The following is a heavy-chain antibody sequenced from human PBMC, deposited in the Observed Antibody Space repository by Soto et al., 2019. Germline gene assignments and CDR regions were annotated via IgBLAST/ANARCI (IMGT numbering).Heavy chain of an antibody. CDR1: GGSFSGYY. V-gene: IGHV4-34*01. CDR2: INHSGFT. CDR3: ARFPFSTSSWSNPRYFDS. Sequence: QVQLQQWGAGLLMPSETLSLTCAVSGGSFSGYYWSWIRQTPGKGLEWIGEINHSGFTDYNPSLTSRVTISVDTSKNHFSLKLTSVTAADTAVYYCARFPFSTSSWSNPRYFDSWGQGTLVTVSS. J-gene: IGHJ4*02. D-gene: IGHD6-13*01.